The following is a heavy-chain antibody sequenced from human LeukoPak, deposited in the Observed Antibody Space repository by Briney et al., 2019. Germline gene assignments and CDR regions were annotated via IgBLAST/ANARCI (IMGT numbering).Heavy chain of an antibody. CDR1: GFTFSSYE. J-gene: IGHJ4*02. D-gene: IGHD6-19*01. CDR2: ISESGGVA. V-gene: IGHV3-48*03. CDR3: ARERRGGQWQDFDL. Sequence: GGSLRLSCAASGFTFSSYEMNWVRQALGKGLEWVSYISESGGVAQSAESVEGRFTISRDNADNSMFLQMDGLRAEDTAVYYCARERRGGQWQDFDLWGQGTRVTVSS.